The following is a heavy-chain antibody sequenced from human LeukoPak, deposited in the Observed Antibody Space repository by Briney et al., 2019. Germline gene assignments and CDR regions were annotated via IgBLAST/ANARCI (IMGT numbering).Heavy chain of an antibody. CDR2: TYYRSKWYN. CDR3: ARAGWEGYSYGYGVSYFDY. D-gene: IGHD5-18*01. Sequence: SQTLSLTCVIYGDSVSSNSAGWNWIRQSPSRGLEWLGRTYYRSKWYNDYAVSVKSRITINPDTSKNQFSLQLNSVTPEDTAVYYCARAGWEGYSYGYGVSYFDYWGQGTLVTVSS. V-gene: IGHV6-1*01. J-gene: IGHJ4*02. CDR1: GDSVSSNSAG.